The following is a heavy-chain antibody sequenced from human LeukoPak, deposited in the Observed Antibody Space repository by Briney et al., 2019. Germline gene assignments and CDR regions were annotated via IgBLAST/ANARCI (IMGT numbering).Heavy chain of an antibody. V-gene: IGHV3-7*01. Sequence: GGSLRLSCAASGFTFSSYWMSWVRQAPGKGLEWVANIKQDGSEKYYVDSVKGRFTISRDNAKNSLYLQMNSLRAEDTAVYYCAREDSSGWPELPPFYYYYYMDVWGKGTTVTVSS. CDR2: IKQDGSEK. CDR3: AREDSSGWPELPPFYYYYYMDV. D-gene: IGHD6-19*01. J-gene: IGHJ6*03. CDR1: GFTFSSYW.